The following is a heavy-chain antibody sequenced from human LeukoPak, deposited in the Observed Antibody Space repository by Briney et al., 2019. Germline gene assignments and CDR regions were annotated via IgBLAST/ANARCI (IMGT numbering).Heavy chain of an antibody. Sequence: AGGSLRLSCAASGFTFSSYAMSWVRQAPGKGLEWVSAISGSGGSTYYADSVKGRFTISRDNSKNTLYLQMNSLRAEDTAVYYCARGTPSSSGWLYYGMDVWGQGTTVTVSS. J-gene: IGHJ6*02. CDR1: GFTFSSYA. CDR3: ARGTPSSSGWLYYGMDV. CDR2: ISGSGGST. V-gene: IGHV3-23*01. D-gene: IGHD6-19*01.